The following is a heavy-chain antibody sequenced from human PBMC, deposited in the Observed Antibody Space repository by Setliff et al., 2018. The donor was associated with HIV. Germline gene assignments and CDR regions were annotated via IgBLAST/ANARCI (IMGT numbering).Heavy chain of an antibody. CDR2: ISYDAVNK. CDR3: SRLVVGFSGTSAYMNV. J-gene: IGHJ6*03. Sequence: GSLRLSCSASGFTFLRHWMSWVRQAPGKGLEWVAFISYDAVNKYYADSVKGRFTVSRDNAKNSLYLQMNSLGAEDTALYYCSRLVVGFSGTSAYMNVWGRGTTVTVSS. V-gene: IGHV3-33*07. D-gene: IGHD1-26*01. CDR1: GFTFLRHW.